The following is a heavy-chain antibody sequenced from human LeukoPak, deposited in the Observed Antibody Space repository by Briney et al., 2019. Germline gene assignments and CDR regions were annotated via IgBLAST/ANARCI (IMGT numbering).Heavy chain of an antibody. CDR2: ISGSGGST. CDR1: GFTFSSYA. CDR3: AKESGWTTGYYFDY. V-gene: IGHV3-23*01. D-gene: IGHD6-19*01. Sequence: GGSLRLSCAASGFTFSSYAMSWVRQAPGKGLEWVSGISGSGGSTHYADSVKGRFTISRDNSKNTLFLQMNSLRAEDTAVYYCAKESGWTTGYYFDYWGQGALVTVSS. J-gene: IGHJ4*02.